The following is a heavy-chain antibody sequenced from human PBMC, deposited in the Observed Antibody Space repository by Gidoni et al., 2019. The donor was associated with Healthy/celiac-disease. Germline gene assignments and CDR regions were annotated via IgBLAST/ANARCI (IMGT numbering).Heavy chain of an antibody. CDR2: IYYSGST. V-gene: IGHV4-39*01. D-gene: IGHD2-15*01. J-gene: IGHJ6*02. CDR1: GGSISSSSYY. CDR3: ARLYCSGGSCYPTRYYYYGMDV. Sequence: QLQLQESGPGLVKPSETLSLTCTVSGGSISSSSYYWGWIRQPPGKGLEWIGSIYYSGSTYYNPSLKSRVTISVDTSKNQFSLKLSSVTAADTAVYYCARLYCSGGSCYPTRYYYYGMDVWGQGTTVTVPS.